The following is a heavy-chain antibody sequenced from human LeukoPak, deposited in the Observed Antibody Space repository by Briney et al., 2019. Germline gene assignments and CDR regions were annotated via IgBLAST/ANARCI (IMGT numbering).Heavy chain of an antibody. CDR1: GGSISSYY. Sequence: PSETLSLTCTVSGGSISSYYWSWIRQPPGKGLEWIGYIYYSGSTNYNPSLKSRVTLSVDTSKNQFSLKLSSVTAADTAVYYCARMSRIAVAGTHFQHWGQGTLVTVSS. D-gene: IGHD6-19*01. J-gene: IGHJ1*01. V-gene: IGHV4-59*08. CDR2: IYYSGST. CDR3: ARMSRIAVAGTHFQH.